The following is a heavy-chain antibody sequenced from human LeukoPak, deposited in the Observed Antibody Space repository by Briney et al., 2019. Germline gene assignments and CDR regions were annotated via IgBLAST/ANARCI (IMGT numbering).Heavy chain of an antibody. D-gene: IGHD2-2*01. CDR3: ARANLLYCISTTCLFDY. V-gene: IGHV1-2*02. J-gene: IGHJ4*02. Sequence: ASVKVSCKASGYTFTDYYMHWVRQPPGQGFEWMGWINPNDGDTNYAQKFQGRVTMTRDTSISTAHMEVSRLRSDDTAVYYCARANLLYCISTTCLFDYWGQGTLVTVSS. CDR2: INPNDGDT. CDR1: GYTFTDYY.